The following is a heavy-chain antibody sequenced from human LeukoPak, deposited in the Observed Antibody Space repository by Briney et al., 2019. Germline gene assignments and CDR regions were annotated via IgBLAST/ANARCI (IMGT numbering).Heavy chain of an antibody. CDR1: GYTFTSYG. CDR2: ISAYNGNT. J-gene: IGHJ4*02. CDR3: ARESPTYYDILTGSPGLYHFDY. D-gene: IGHD3-9*01. Sequence: ASVKVSCKASGYTFTSYGISWVRQAPGQGLEWMGWISAYNGNTNYAQKLQGRVTMTTDTPTSTAYMELRSLRSDDTAVYYCARESPTYYDILTGSPGLYHFDYWGQGTLVTVSS. V-gene: IGHV1-18*01.